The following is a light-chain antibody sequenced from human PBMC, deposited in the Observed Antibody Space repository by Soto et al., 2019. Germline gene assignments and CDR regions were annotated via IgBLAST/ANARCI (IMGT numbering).Light chain of an antibody. V-gene: IGKV3-20*01. CDR2: GSS. CDR1: QSVSSRS. CDR3: QQYVPSPWT. Sequence: EIVLTQSPGTLSLSPGERATLSCRASQSVSSRSLTWYQQKPGQAPRLLIYGSSSRATGIPDRFSGSWSGTAFALTITRLEPEAFAVYYWQQYVPSPWTFGQGTKVEIK. J-gene: IGKJ1*01.